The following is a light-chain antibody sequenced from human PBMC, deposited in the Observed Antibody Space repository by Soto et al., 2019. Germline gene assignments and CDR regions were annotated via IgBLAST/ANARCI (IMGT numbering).Light chain of an antibody. Sequence: DIQMTQFPSTLSASVGDRVTITCRASQSISSWLAWYQQKPGRAPTLLIYKASSLQRGVPSRFRGSVSETESTLTISSLQAEDFATYYCHKYFANSRTVGQGTKA. CDR2: KAS. V-gene: IGKV1-5*03. J-gene: IGKJ1*01. CDR1: QSISSW. CDR3: HKYFANSRT.